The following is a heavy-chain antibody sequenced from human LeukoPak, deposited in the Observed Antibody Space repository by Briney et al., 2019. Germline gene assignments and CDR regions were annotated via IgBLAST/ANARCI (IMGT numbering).Heavy chain of an antibody. CDR1: GGSISSYY. J-gene: IGHJ3*02. CDR2: IYTSGST. CDR3: ARADCSSTSCYLGSAFDI. V-gene: IGHV4-4*07. Sequence: SETLSLTCTVSGGSISSYYWSWIRQPAGKGLGWIGRIYTSGSTNYNPSLKSRVTMSVDTSKNQFSLQLSSVTAADTAVYYCARADCSSTSCYLGSAFDIWGQGTMVTVSS. D-gene: IGHD2-2*01.